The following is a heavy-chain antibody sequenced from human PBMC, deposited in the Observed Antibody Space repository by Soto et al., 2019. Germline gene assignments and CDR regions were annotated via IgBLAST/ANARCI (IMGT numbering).Heavy chain of an antibody. CDR3: AKDQLAVAGLNWFDP. D-gene: IGHD6-19*01. J-gene: IGHJ5*02. CDR1: GFTFSSYW. V-gene: IGHV3-23*01. Sequence: PGGSLRLSCAASGFTFSSYWMSWVRQAPGKGLEWVSAISGSGGSTYYADSVKGRFTISRDNSKNTLYLQMNSLRAEDTAVYYCAKDQLAVAGLNWFDPWGQGTLVTVSS. CDR2: ISGSGGST.